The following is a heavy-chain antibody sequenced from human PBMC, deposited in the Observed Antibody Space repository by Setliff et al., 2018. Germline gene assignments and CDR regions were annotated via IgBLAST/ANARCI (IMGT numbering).Heavy chain of an antibody. CDR3: ARANVLRFLEWLLSGGDYYYYYYMDV. Sequence: GASVKVSCKASGYTFTSYYMHWVRQAPRQGLEWMGIINPSGGSTSYAQKFQGRVTMTRDTSTSTVYMELSSLRSEDTAVYYCARANVLRFLEWLLSGGDYYYYYYMDVWGKGTTVTVSS. CDR1: GYTFTSYY. V-gene: IGHV1-46*01. J-gene: IGHJ6*03. D-gene: IGHD3-3*01. CDR2: INPSGGST.